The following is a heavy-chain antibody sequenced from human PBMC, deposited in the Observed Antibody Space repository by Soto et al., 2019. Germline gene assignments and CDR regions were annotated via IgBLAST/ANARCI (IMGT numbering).Heavy chain of an antibody. Sequence: QVQLVESGGGVVQPGRSLRLSCAASGFTFSSYGMHWVRQAPGKGLEWVAVISYDGSNKYYADSVKGRFTISRDNSKNTLYLQMNSLRAEDTAVYYCAKGGYDFWSPNFFDYWGQGTLVTVSS. CDR3: AKGGYDFWSPNFFDY. D-gene: IGHD3-3*01. J-gene: IGHJ4*02. V-gene: IGHV3-30*18. CDR2: ISYDGSNK. CDR1: GFTFSSYG.